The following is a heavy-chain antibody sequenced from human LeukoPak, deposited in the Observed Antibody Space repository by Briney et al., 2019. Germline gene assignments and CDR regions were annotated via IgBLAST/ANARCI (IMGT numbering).Heavy chain of an antibody. CDR3: ARDDWGFGP. Sequence: PGGSLRLSCAASGFTFSDYAMHWVRQAPGKGLEWVAFISYDGSNKYYADSLKGRFTISRDNSKHALFLQMNSLRADDTAVYYCARDDWGFGPWGQGTLVTVSS. V-gene: IGHV3-30-3*01. J-gene: IGHJ5*02. CDR2: ISYDGSNK. CDR1: GFTFSDYA. D-gene: IGHD3-9*01.